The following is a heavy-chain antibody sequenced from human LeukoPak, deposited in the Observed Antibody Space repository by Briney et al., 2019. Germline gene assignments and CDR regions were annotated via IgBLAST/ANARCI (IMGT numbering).Heavy chain of an antibody. Sequence: GESLKISCKCSGYRFTNYWIGWVRQLPGKGLELMGSIYPGDSDIRYSPSFQGQVTISADKSFTTAYLQWRSLKASDTAIYYCTRQGVYYSDSSAFYYWGRGTRVTVSS. V-gene: IGHV5-51*01. CDR2: IYPGDSDI. CDR3: TRQGVYYSDSSAFYY. J-gene: IGHJ4*02. D-gene: IGHD3-22*01. CDR1: GYRFTNYW.